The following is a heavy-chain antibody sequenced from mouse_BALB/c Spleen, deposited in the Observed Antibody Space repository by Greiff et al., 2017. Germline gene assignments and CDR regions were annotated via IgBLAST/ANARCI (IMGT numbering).Heavy chain of an antibody. J-gene: IGHJ4*01. CDR1: GYTFTDYN. V-gene: IGHV1S29*02. D-gene: IGHD1-1*01. CDR3: ARLLLRFYAMDY. Sequence: VQLQQPGAELVRPGASVKISCKASGYTFTDYNMHWVKQSHGKSLEWIGYIYPYNGGTGYNQKFKSKATLTVDNSSSTAYMELRSLTSEDSAVYYCARLLLRFYAMDYWGQGTSVTVSS. CDR2: IYPYNGGT.